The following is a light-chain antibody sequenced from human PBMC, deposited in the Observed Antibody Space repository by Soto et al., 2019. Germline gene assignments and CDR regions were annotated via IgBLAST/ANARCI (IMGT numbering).Light chain of an antibody. CDR3: QHWVDYMWT. CDR1: QSISSW. Sequence: DIHLTQSPSTLSASVGVRVTITCRASQSISSWLAWYQQKPGKAPKLLIYKASTLESGVPSRFSGSGSGTEFTLTISSLQPDDFATYYCQHWVDYMWTFGQGTKVEIK. CDR2: KAS. V-gene: IGKV1-5*03. J-gene: IGKJ1*01.